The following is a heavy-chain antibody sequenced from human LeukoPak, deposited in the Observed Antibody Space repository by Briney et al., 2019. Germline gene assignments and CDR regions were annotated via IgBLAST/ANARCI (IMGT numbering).Heavy chain of an antibody. J-gene: IGHJ4*02. V-gene: IGHV4-59*01. CDR1: GGSISSYY. Sequence: PSETLSLTCTVSGGSISSYYWSWIRQPPGKGLEWIGYIYYSGSTNYNPSLKSRVTISLDASKNQFSVKLSSVTAADPAVYYCALSDTAMIKGGFDYWGQGTLVTVSS. CDR2: IYYSGST. CDR3: ALSDTAMIKGGFDY. D-gene: IGHD5-18*01.